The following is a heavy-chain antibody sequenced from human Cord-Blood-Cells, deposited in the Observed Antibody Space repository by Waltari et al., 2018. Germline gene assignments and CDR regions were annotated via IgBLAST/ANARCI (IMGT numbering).Heavy chain of an antibody. CDR1: GGTFSSYA. CDR3: ARTPLAYNWNYVFDY. J-gene: IGHJ4*02. Sequence: QVQLVQSGAEVKKPGSSVKVSCKASGGTFSSYAISWVRQAPGQGLEWMGGIIPIFGTANDAQKFQGRVTITADKSTSTAYMELSSLRSEDTAVYYCARTPLAYNWNYVFDYWGQGTLVTVSS. D-gene: IGHD1-7*01. V-gene: IGHV1-69*06. CDR2: IIPIFGTA.